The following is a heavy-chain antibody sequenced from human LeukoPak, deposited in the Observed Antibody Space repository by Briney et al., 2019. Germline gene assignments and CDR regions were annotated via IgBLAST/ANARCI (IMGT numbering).Heavy chain of an antibody. CDR1: GGTFSSYT. D-gene: IGHD6-19*01. CDR2: IIPILGIA. J-gene: IGHJ4*02. Sequence: SVKVSCKASGGTFSSYTISWVRQAPGQGLEWMGGIIPILGIANYAQKFQGRVTITADKSTSTAYMELSSLRSEDTALYYCARGIESSGQYFYWDQGTLVTVSS. CDR3: ARGIESSGQYFY. V-gene: IGHV1-69*10.